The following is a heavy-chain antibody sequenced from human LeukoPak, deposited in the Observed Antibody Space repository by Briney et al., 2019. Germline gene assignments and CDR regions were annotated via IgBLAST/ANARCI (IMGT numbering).Heavy chain of an antibody. J-gene: IGHJ4*02. Sequence: SETLSLTCVVNGGSFSGYYWSWIRQPPGKGLEWIGEINHSGSTFYNPSLKSRVTISVDTSKNQFSLKLSSVTAADTAVYYCARGGIAARLRDSGQGTLVTVSS. V-gene: IGHV4-34*01. CDR3: ARGGIAARLRD. D-gene: IGHD6-6*01. CDR1: GGSFSGYY. CDR2: INHSGST.